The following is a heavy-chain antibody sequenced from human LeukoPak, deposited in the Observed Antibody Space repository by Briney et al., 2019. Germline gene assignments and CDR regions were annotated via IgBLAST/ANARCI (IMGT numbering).Heavy chain of an antibody. Sequence: SETLSLTCTVSGGSISSYYWSWIRQPPGKGLEWIGYIYYSGSTNYNPSLKSRVTISVDTSKNQFSLKLSSVTAADTAVYYCARGGHYYGSGSYYTGDAFDIWGQGTMVTVSS. CDR3: ARGGHYYGSGSYYTGDAFDI. J-gene: IGHJ3*02. D-gene: IGHD3-10*01. CDR2: IYYSGST. CDR1: GGSISSYY. V-gene: IGHV4-59*01.